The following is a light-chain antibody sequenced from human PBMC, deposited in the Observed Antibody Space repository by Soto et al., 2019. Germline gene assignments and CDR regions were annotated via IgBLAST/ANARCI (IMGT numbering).Light chain of an antibody. J-gene: IGLJ3*02. V-gene: IGLV2-8*01. Sequence: QSALTQPPSASGSHGQSVTISCTGTRSDVGAYKYVSWYQQYPGKAPKLMIYEVSKRPSGVPDRFSGSKSGNTASLTVSGLQAEDEADYYCTSYVGSDIWVFGGGTKLTVL. CDR3: TSYVGSDIWV. CDR1: RSDVGAYKY. CDR2: EVS.